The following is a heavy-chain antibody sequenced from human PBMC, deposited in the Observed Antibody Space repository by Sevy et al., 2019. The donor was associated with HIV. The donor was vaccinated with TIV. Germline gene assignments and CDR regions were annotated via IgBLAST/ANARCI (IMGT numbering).Heavy chain of an antibody. Sequence: GGSLRLSCAASGFTFSSYAMSWVRQAPGKGLEWVSAISGSGGSTYYADSVKGRFTISRDNSKNTLYLQMNSLRAEDTAVYYCAKGPHPGYSSGWYDYWDQGTLVTVSS. V-gene: IGHV3-23*01. D-gene: IGHD6-19*01. CDR1: GFTFSSYA. CDR3: AKGPHPGYSSGWYDY. J-gene: IGHJ4*02. CDR2: ISGSGGST.